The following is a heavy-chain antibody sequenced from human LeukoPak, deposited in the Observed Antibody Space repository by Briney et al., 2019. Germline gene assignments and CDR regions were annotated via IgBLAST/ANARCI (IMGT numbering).Heavy chain of an antibody. V-gene: IGHV3-33*06. CDR2: IYYDGIKE. CDR1: KFIFSNYG. CDR3: AKALYDATGRDALDM. D-gene: IGHD3-22*01. J-gene: IGHJ3*02. Sequence: PGRSLRLSCEASKFIFSNYGFNWVRQAPGKGLEWVAVIYYDGIKEYYADSVKGRFTISRDNSKNTLYLQMNSLRAEDTAVYYCAKALYDATGRDALDMWGKGTMVTVSS.